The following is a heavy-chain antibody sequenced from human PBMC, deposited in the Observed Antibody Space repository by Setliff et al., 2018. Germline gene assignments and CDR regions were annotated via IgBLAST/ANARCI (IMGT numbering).Heavy chain of an antibody. CDR3: AREEPSNSGSSPLADY. CDR1: GYTFTSYA. Sequence: ASVKVSCKASGYTFTSYAMNWVRQAPGQGLEWMGWINTNTGNPTYAQGYTGRFVFTLDTSVSTAYLQISSIKAEDTAVYYCAREEPSNSGSSPLADYWGQGTLVTVSS. D-gene: IGHD1-26*01. J-gene: IGHJ4*02. CDR2: INTNTGNP. V-gene: IGHV7-4-1*02.